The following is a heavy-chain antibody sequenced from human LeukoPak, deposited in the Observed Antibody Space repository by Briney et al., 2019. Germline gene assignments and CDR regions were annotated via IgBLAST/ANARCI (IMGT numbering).Heavy chain of an antibody. Sequence: TGGSLRLSCAASRFTFSSYGMSWVHQAPGKGLEWVSAISGSGGSTYYADSVKGRFTISRDNSKNTLYLQMNSLRAEDTAVYYCAKQAGYGSGSPLLFDYWGQGTLVTVSS. CDR2: ISGSGGST. CDR1: RFTFSSYG. CDR3: AKQAGYGSGSPLLFDY. V-gene: IGHV3-23*01. J-gene: IGHJ4*02. D-gene: IGHD3-10*01.